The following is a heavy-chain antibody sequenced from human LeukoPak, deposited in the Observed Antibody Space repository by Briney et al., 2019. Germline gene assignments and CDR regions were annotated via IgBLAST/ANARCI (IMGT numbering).Heavy chain of an antibody. J-gene: IGHJ4*02. V-gene: IGHV1-8*03. Sequence: ASVKVSCKASGGTFSSYTISWVRQATGQGLEWMGWMNPNSGNTGYAQKFQGRVTITRNTSISTAYMELSSLRSEDTAVYYCARDTRGYSYGYRYWGQGTLVTVSS. CDR1: GGTFSSYT. D-gene: IGHD5-18*01. CDR3: ARDTRGYSYGYRY. CDR2: MNPNSGNT.